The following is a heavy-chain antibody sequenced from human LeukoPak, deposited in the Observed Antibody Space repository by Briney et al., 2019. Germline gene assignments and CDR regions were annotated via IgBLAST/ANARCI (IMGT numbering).Heavy chain of an antibody. J-gene: IGHJ4*02. CDR3: ARELFDFDY. D-gene: IGHD3-10*01. CDR1: GFTFDNFA. Sequence: PGGSLRLSXAPSGFTFDNFAMTWVRQAPGKGLEWVSEITGSGGSTYYADSVKGRFTISRDNSKNTLYLQMNSLRAEDTAIYYCARELFDFDYWGQRTLVTVSS. CDR2: ITGSGGST. V-gene: IGHV3-23*01.